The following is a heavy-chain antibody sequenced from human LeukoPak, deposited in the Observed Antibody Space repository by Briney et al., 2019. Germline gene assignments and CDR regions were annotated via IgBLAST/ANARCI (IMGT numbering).Heavy chain of an antibody. CDR1: GGSISSSSYY. D-gene: IGHD3-22*01. V-gene: IGHV4-39*07. CDR3: ARDPAYDSSGVDY. CDR2: IYYSGST. Sequence: SEILSLTCTVSGGSISSSSYYWGWIRQPPGKGLEWIGSIYYSGSTYYNPSLKSRVTISVDTSKNQFSLKLSSVTAADTAVYYCARDPAYDSSGVDYWGQGTLVTVSS. J-gene: IGHJ4*02.